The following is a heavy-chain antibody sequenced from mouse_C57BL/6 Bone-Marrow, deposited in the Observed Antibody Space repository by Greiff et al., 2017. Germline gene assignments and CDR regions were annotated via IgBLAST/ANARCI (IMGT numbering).Heavy chain of an antibody. J-gene: IGHJ3*01. Sequence: EVHLVESGAELVRPGASVKLSCTASGFNIKDDYMHWVKQRPEQGLEWIGWIDPENGDTEYASKFQGKATITADTSSNTAYLQLSSLTSEDTAVYYCTCDGSGAYWGQGTLVTVSA. CDR1: GFNIKDDY. CDR2: IDPENGDT. D-gene: IGHD1-1*01. V-gene: IGHV14-4*01. CDR3: TCDGSGAY.